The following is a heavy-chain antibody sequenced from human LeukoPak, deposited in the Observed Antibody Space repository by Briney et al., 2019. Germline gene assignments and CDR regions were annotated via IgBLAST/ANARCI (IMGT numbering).Heavy chain of an antibody. V-gene: IGHV3-23*01. Sequence: GSLRLSFAASGXTFSSYAMSWVRQAPGKGLEWVSGISGSGGSASYADSVKGRFTISRDNSKNTLYLQMNSLRAEDTALYYCAKMTNYYGSGSYLDCWGQGTLVTVSS. CDR2: ISGSGGSA. CDR1: GXTFSSYA. CDR3: AKMTNYYGSGSYLDC. J-gene: IGHJ4*02. D-gene: IGHD3-10*01.